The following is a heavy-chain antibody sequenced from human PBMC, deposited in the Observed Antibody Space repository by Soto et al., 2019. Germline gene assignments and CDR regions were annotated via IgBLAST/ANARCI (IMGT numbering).Heavy chain of an antibody. V-gene: IGHV3-30*18. CDR3: AKHTFPYCSGGSCLYYCGMDV. Sequence: QAQLVESGGDAVQPGRSLRLSCAAPGFIFNIYGMHWVRQAPGKGLEWVAVISYDGRSKYYADSVQGRFTVSRDNSTDTVYMQLSSLRAEDTAVYYCAKHTFPYCSGGSCLYYCGMDVWGQGTTVTVSS. CDR2: ISYDGRSK. CDR1: GFIFNIYG. D-gene: IGHD2-15*01. J-gene: IGHJ6*02.